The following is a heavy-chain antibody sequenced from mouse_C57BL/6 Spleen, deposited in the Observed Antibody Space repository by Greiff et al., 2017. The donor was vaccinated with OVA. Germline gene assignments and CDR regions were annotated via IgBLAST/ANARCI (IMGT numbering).Heavy chain of an antibody. V-gene: IGHV1-52*01. Sequence: QVHVKQPGAELVRPGSSVKLSCKASGYTFTSYWMHWVKQRPIQGLEWIGNIDPSDSETNYNQKFKDKATLTVDKSSSTAYMQLSSLTSEDSAVYYCASSGDSWFAYWGKGTLVTVAA. CDR3: ASSGDSWFAY. CDR2: IDPSDSET. J-gene: IGHJ3*01. D-gene: IGHD3-1*01. CDR1: GYTFTSYW.